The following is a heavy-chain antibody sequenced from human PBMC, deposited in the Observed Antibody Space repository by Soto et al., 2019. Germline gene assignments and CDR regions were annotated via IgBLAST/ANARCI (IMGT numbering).Heavy chain of an antibody. D-gene: IGHD5-18*01. J-gene: IGHJ6*02. CDR3: ARDSGDSYGNYGMDV. V-gene: IGHV3-66*01. Sequence: VSSNYMTWVRQAPGKGLEWVSIIYTGGSTNYADSVKGRFTISRDSSKNTLYLQMNSLRAEDTAVYYCARDSGDSYGNYGMDVWGQGTTVTVSS. CDR2: IYTGGST. CDR1: VSSNY.